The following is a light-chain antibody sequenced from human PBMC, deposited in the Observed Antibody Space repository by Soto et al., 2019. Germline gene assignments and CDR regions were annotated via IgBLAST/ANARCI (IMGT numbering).Light chain of an antibody. CDR1: QSISSW. J-gene: IGKJ1*01. CDR2: DAS. Sequence: DIQMTQSTSPLSASLGDRFTITCRASQSISSWLAWYQQKPGKAPKLLIYDASSLESGVPSRFSGSGSGTEFTLTISSLQPDDFATYYCQQYRGWTFGQGTKVDIK. V-gene: IGKV1-5*01. CDR3: QQYRGWT.